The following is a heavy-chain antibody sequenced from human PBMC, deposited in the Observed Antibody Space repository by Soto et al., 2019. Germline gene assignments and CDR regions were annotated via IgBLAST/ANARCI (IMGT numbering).Heavy chain of an antibody. V-gene: IGHV4-39*07. CDR1: GGSISSSSYY. CDR3: ERGTYYYDSSGYPHTQYYFDY. J-gene: IGHJ4*02. Sequence: SETLSLTCTVSGGSISSSSYYWGWIRQPPGKGLEWIGSIYYSGSTYYNPSLKSRVTISVDTSKTQFSLKLSSVTAADTAVYYCERGTYYYDSSGYPHTQYYFDYWGQGTLVTVSS. CDR2: IYYSGST. D-gene: IGHD3-22*01.